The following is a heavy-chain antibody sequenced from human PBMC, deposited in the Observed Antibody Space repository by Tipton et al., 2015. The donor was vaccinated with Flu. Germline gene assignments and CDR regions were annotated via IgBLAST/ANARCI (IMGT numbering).Heavy chain of an antibody. V-gene: IGHV3-7*03. D-gene: IGHD2-21*01. J-gene: IGHJ4*02. CDR2: INQDGSEK. CDR3: ARQIGGGDCF. Sequence: SLRLSCAASGFTFSTFWMHWVRQAPGKGLEWVANINQDGSEKYYVDSVKGRFTISRDNPKHSVYLQMNNLRAEDTALYYCARQIGGGDCFWGQGTLVTVSS. CDR1: GFTFSTFW.